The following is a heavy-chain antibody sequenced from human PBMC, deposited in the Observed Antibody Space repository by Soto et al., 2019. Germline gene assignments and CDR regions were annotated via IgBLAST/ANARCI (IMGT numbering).Heavy chain of an antibody. D-gene: IGHD3-10*01. Sequence: PGGSLRLSCAASGFTFSYYPLHWARRAPGKGLEWVSSISGVRDYIRYADSVKGRFAISRDNAKTSLYLQMNSLTAEDTAVYYCAREGVHNYTEYYFDYWGQGTLVTVSS. CDR3: AREGVHNYTEYYFDY. J-gene: IGHJ4*02. CDR2: ISGVRDYI. V-gene: IGHV3-21*06. CDR1: GFTFSYYP.